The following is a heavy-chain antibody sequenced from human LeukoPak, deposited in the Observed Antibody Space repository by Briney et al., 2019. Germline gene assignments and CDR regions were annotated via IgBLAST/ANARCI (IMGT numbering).Heavy chain of an antibody. CDR3: ARGPAAGIGAY. Sequence: GASVTVSCNGSGYTFIGYYMHWVRQAPGQGLDWMGWIDPNSGVTNYPQKFQGRVTMTWDTSTGTGYMELTRLTSDDTAVYYCARGPAAGIGAYWGQGTLVTVSS. J-gene: IGHJ4*02. V-gene: IGHV1-2*02. CDR2: IDPNSGVT. D-gene: IGHD6-13*01. CDR1: GYTFIGYY.